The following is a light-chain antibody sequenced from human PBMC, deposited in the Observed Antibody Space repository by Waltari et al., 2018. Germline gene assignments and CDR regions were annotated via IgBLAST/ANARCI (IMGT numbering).Light chain of an antibody. CDR1: QSARNN. V-gene: IGKV3-15*01. CDR2: GAS. J-gene: IGKJ1*01. Sequence: EIVMTQSPATLSVSPGERATLSCSASQSARNNLVWYQQKPGQAPRLLLYGASTRVPGSPARFIGSGSGTEVTLTISSLQPEDVAVYYCQQYNNWPPWTFGQGTKVEIK. CDR3: QQYNNWPPWT.